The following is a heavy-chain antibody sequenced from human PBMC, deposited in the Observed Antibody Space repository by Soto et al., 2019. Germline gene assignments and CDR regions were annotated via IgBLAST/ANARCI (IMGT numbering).Heavy chain of an antibody. V-gene: IGHV1-58*01. CDR2: IVVGSGNT. CDR3: AADRSDSSWYALTRY. D-gene: IGHD6-13*01. J-gene: IGHJ4*02. CDR1: GFTFSSST. Sequence: QMQLVQSGPEVKKPGTSVKVSCKASGFTFSSSTVQWVRQARGQRLEWIGWIVVGSGNTNYAQKFQERVTITRDMSTSTAYMELSSLRSEDTAVYYCAADRSDSSWYALTRYWGQGTLVIVSS.